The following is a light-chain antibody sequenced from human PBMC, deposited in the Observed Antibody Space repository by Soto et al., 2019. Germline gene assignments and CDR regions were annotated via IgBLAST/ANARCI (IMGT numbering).Light chain of an antibody. CDR3: QQFESSVT. J-gene: IGKJ1*01. Sequence: EIVLTQSPGSLSLSPGERATLSCRAIQSVSSTFFAWYQQRPGQAPRLLMYGASSRATGIPERFSGSGSGTDFTLTISRLEPEDFGVYYCQQFESSVTFGQGTKVEIK. V-gene: IGKV3-20*01. CDR1: QSVSSTF. CDR2: GAS.